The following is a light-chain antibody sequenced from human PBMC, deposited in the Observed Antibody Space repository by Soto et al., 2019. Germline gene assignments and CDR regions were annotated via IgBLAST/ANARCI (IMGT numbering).Light chain of an antibody. J-gene: IGKJ5*01. V-gene: IGKV1-9*01. CDR3: QQLNTSPWT. Sequence: DSQLAQSQSALYRSSVDRVTITCLASHDISTYLAWYQQKPGKAPKLMIYEASTLQSGVPSRFSGSGSGTEFTPTISGLLPEDFATYHCQQLNTSPWTFGQGTRLEI. CDR1: HDISTY. CDR2: EAS.